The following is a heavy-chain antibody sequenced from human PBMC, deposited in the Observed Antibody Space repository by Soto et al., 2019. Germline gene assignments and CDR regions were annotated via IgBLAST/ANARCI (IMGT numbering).Heavy chain of an antibody. J-gene: IGHJ5*01. CDR1: GENVCRNRST. D-gene: IGHD2-8*01. Sequence: TLSLTCARSGENVCRNRSTWDCFRKSPSRGLEWLGRTYYRSTWNNDYAASVKGRITINPDTSNNQLSLQLKSVTPDDTAVYYCARLIGHSWLDSWGQGTLVTVSS. V-gene: IGHV6-1*01. CDR2: TYYRSTWNN. CDR3: ARLIGHSWLDS.